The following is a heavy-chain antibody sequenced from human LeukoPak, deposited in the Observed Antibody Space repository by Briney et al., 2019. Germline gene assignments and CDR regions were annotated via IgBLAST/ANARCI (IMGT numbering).Heavy chain of an antibody. CDR1: GGSFSGYY. CDR2: INHSGST. Sequence: SETLSLTCAVYGGSFSGYYWSWIRQPPGKGLEWIGEINHSGSTNYNPSLKSRVTISVDTSKNQFSLKLSSVTAADTAVYYCARHYKRGSWPFDYWGQGTLVTVSS. J-gene: IGHJ4*02. D-gene: IGHD6-13*01. CDR3: ARHYKRGSWPFDY. V-gene: IGHV4-34*01.